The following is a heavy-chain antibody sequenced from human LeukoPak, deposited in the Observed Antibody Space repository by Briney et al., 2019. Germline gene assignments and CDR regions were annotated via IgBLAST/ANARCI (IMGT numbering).Heavy chain of an antibody. Sequence: SVKVSCKASGGTFNSYAINWVRQTPGQGLEWMGGSIPMFGTTNFTPEFQGRVTITADELTSTTYMELTSLKSEEAAVYYCARRTTVTTAVLVPNDAFDIWGQGTMVTVSS. D-gene: IGHD4-17*01. CDR1: GGTFNSYA. CDR3: ARRTTVTTAVLVPNDAFDI. CDR2: SIPMFGTT. V-gene: IGHV1-69*13. J-gene: IGHJ3*02.